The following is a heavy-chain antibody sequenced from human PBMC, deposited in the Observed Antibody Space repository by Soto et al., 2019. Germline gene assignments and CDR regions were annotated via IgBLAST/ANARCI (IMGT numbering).Heavy chain of an antibody. D-gene: IGHD6-13*01. CDR1: GYTFTGYY. Sequence: ASVKVSCKASGYTFTGYYMHWVRQAPGQGLEWMGWINPNGGGTNYAQKFQGWVTMTRDTSISTAYMELSRLRSDDTAVYYCARAAAGTSDAFDIWGQGTMVTVSS. V-gene: IGHV1-2*04. J-gene: IGHJ3*02. CDR2: INPNGGGT. CDR3: ARAAAGTSDAFDI.